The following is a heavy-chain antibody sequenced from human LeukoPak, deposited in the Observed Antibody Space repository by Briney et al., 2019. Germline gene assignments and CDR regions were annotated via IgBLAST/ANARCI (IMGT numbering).Heavy chain of an antibody. CDR2: IYYSGST. CDR1: SGSISSYY. D-gene: IGHD3-22*01. V-gene: IGHV4-59*01. CDR3: ARVLDYYDSSGYYP. J-gene: IGHJ5*02. Sequence: SETLSLTCTVSSGSISSYYWSWIRQPPGKGLEWIGYIYYSGSTNYNPSLKSRVTISVDTSKNQFSLKLSSVTAADTAVYYCARVLDYYDSSGYYPWGQGTLVTVSS.